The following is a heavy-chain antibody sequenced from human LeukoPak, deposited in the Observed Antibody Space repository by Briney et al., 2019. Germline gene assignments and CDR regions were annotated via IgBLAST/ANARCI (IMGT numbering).Heavy chain of an antibody. CDR1: GFTFANYA. D-gene: IGHD6-19*01. CDR2: ISYEGKSE. Sequence: PGESLRLSCAASGFTFANYALRWVRQGPGKGLEWVALISYEGKSESYRDSVRGRFTDSRDNSMYTMLLQMDSPSPGNTAIYYCARGKGSKGWSMVYWGQGTLVTASS. J-gene: IGHJ4*02. V-gene: IGHV3-30*04. CDR3: ARGKGSKGWSMVY.